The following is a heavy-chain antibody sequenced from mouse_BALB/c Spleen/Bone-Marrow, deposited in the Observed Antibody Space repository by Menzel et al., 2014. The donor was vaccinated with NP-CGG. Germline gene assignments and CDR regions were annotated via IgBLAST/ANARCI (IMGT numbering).Heavy chain of an antibody. CDR3: ARSGSSSGYFDY. D-gene: IGHD1-1*01. J-gene: IGHJ2*01. V-gene: IGHV5-17*02. CDR1: GFTFSSFG. CDR2: ISSGSSTI. Sequence: EVKLMESGGGLAQPGGSRRLSCAASGFTFSSFGMHWVRQAPEKGLEWVAYISSGSSTIYYADTVMGRFSIARDNLKHTLFLQMSSLSSKDTAMYYCARSGSSSGYFDYWGQGTTLTVSS.